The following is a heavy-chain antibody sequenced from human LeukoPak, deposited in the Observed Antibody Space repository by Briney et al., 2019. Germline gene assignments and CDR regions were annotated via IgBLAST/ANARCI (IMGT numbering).Heavy chain of an antibody. Sequence: SGTLSLTCTVSGGSISSYYWSWIRQPAGKGLEWIGRIYTSGSTNYNPSLKSRVTMSVDTSKNQFSLKLSSVTAADTAVYYCGRDKAPRPYYFAYGGREPLATFSS. CDR2: IYTSGST. V-gene: IGHV4-4*07. J-gene: IGHJ4*02. CDR1: GGSISSYY. D-gene: IGHD6-6*01. CDR3: GRDKAPRPYYFAY.